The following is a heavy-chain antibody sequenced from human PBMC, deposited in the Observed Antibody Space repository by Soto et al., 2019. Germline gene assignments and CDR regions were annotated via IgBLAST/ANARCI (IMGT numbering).Heavy chain of an antibody. Sequence: SETLSLTCTVSGGSISSGDYYWSWIRQPPGKGLEWIGYIYYSGSTYYNPSLKSRVTISVDTSKNQFSLKLSSVTAADTAVYYCARENRGVITSQFDYWGQGTLVTVSS. CDR3: ARENRGVITSQFDY. J-gene: IGHJ4*02. CDR2: IYYSGST. V-gene: IGHV4-30-4*01. CDR1: GGSISSGDYY. D-gene: IGHD3-10*01.